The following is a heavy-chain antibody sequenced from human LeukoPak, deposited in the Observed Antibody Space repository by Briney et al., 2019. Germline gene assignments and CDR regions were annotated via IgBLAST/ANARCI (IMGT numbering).Heavy chain of an antibody. V-gene: IGHV4-4*07. D-gene: IGHD5-18*01. J-gene: IGHJ4*02. Sequence: SETLSLTCTVSGGSISSYYWSWIRQPAGKGLEWIGRIYTSGSTNYNPSLKSRVTISVDKSKNQFSLKLSSVTAADTAVYYCARDADTAMVDYWGQGTLVTVSS. CDR3: ARDADTAMVDY. CDR1: GGSISSYY. CDR2: IYTSGST.